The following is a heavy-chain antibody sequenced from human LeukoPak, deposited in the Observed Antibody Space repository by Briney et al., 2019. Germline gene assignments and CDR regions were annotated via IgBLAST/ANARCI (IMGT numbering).Heavy chain of an antibody. D-gene: IGHD6-13*01. CDR2: ISSSSSTI. CDR3: ARDKRYSSSWERAFDI. V-gene: IGHV3-48*01. J-gene: IGHJ3*02. Sequence: GGSLRLSCAASGFTFSSYSMNWVRQAPGKGLEWVSYISSSSSTIYYADSVKGRFTISRDNAKNSLYLQMNSLRAEDTAVYYCARDKRYSSSWERAFDIWGQGTMVTVSS. CDR1: GFTFSSYS.